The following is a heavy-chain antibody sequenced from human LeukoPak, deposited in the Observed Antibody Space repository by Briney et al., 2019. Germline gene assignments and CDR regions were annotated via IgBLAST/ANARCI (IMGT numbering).Heavy chain of an antibody. CDR3: AKEYKTSSTDY. V-gene: IGHV3-23*01. CDR2: ITGGAGNS. CDR1: GFTFRTYA. Sequence: GGSLRLSCAASGFTFRTYAMSWVRQAPGQGLEWVSAITGGAGNSHYADSVKGRLTISRDNSKNMLYLRMNSLRVEDTAIYYCAKEYKTSSTDYWGQGTLVTVSS. J-gene: IGHJ4*02. D-gene: IGHD6-6*01.